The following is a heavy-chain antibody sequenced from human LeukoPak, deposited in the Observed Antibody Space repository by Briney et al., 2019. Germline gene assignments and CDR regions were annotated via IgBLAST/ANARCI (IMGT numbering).Heavy chain of an antibody. D-gene: IGHD5-24*01. CDR2: INHSGST. V-gene: IGHV4-34*01. CDR3: ARGRTRRDGYNPRPYGY. Sequence: PSETLSLTCAVYGRSFSGYYWSWIRQPPGKGLEWIGEINHSGSTNYNPSLKSRVTISVDTSKNQFSLKLSSVTAADTAVYYCARGRTRRDGYNPRPYGYWGRGALVTVSS. J-gene: IGHJ4*02. CDR1: GRSFSGYY.